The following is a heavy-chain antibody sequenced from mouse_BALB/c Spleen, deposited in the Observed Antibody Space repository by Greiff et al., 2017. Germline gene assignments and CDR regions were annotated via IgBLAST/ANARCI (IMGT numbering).Heavy chain of an antibody. D-gene: IGHD2-1*01. V-gene: IGHV1-7*01. CDR3: ARGGRGNQRGYYAMDY. J-gene: IGHJ4*01. CDR1: GYTFTSYW. CDR2: INPSTGYT. Sequence: QVQLQQSGAELAKPGASVKMSCKASGYTFTSYWMHWVKQRPGQGLEWIGYINPSTGYTEYNQKFKDKATLTADKSSSTAYMQLSSLTSEDSAVYYCARGGRGNQRGYYAMDYWGQGTSVTVSS.